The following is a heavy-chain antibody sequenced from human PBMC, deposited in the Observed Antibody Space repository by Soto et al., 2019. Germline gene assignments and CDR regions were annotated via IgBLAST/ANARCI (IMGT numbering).Heavy chain of an antibody. CDR1: GGSITSYY. CDR2: FDYNGST. CDR3: ARTGLPYSSAWLSDY. Sequence: SETLSLTCTVSGGSITSYYWSWVRQPPGKGLEWVGYFDYNGSTDYNPSLKSRVTISVDTAKNQFSLKVSSVTVADTAVYYCARTGLPYSSAWLSDYWGQGTLVTVSS. D-gene: IGHD6-19*01. J-gene: IGHJ4*02. V-gene: IGHV4-59*01.